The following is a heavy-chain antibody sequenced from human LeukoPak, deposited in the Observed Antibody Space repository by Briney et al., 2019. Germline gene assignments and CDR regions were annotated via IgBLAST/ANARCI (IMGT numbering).Heavy chain of an antibody. D-gene: IGHD3-22*01. CDR2: ISSSSSYI. CDR1: GFTFSSYS. V-gene: IGHV3-21*01. CDR3: ARDNYDSSGPYYFDY. Sequence: GGSLRLSCAASGFTFSSYSMNWVRQAPGKGLEWVSSISSSSSYIYYADSVKGRFTISRDNARNSLYLQMNSLRAEDTAVYYCARDNYDSSGPYYFDYWGQGTLVTVSS. J-gene: IGHJ4*02.